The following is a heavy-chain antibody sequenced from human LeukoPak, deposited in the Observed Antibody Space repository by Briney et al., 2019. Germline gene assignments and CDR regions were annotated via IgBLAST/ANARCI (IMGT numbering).Heavy chain of an antibody. J-gene: IGHJ4*02. CDR3: TRSLTTGLREGYYFDY. CDR2: IRSKAYGGTT. CDR1: GFTFGDYA. D-gene: IGHD4-17*01. V-gene: IGHV3-49*04. Sequence: QPGWSLRLSCTASGFTFGDYAMSWVRQAPGKGLEWVGFIRSKAYGGTTEYAASVKGRFTISRDDSKSIAYLQMNSLKTEDTAVYYCTRSLTTGLREGYYFDYWGQGTLVTVSS.